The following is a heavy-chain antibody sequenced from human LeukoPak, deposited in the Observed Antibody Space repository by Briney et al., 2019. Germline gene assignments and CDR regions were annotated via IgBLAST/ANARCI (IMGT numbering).Heavy chain of an antibody. CDR2: TYYRSKWYY. V-gene: IGHV6-1*01. CDR1: GGRVSSNSDT. CDR3: AREYCSGGNCYEFDN. J-gene: IGHJ4*02. D-gene: IGHD2-15*01. Sequence: SQTLSLPFAISGGRVSSNSDTWGWIRPSPSSGLGWRGMTYYRSKWYYDYAVSVISRIKINPDTSKNQFSLQLNSATPEDTAVYYCAREYCSGGNCYEFDNWGQGTLVTVSS.